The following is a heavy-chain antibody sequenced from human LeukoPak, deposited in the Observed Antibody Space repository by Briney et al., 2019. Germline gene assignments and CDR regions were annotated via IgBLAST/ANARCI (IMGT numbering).Heavy chain of an antibody. V-gene: IGHV4-34*01. CDR1: GGSFSGYY. CDR2: INHSGST. D-gene: IGHD5-18*01. CDR3: ARNRVQLWARDAFDI. Sequence: SETLSLTCAVYGGSFSGYYWSWIRQPPGKGLEWIGEINHSGSTNYNPSLKSRVTISVDTSKNQFSLKLSSVTAADTAVYYCARNRVQLWARDAFDIWGQGTMVTVSS. J-gene: IGHJ3*02.